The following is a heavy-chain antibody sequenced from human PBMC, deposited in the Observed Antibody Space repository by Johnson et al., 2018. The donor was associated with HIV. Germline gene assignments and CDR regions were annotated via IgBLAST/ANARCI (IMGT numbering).Heavy chain of an antibody. Sequence: VQLVESGGGVVQPGRSPRLSCAASGFTFSSYAMHWVRQAPGKGLAWVAVISYDGSNKYYADSVKCRFPISTDNSQNTLYLQLNSLRAEDTAVYYCARDKANWGPSRDVGAFDIWGQGTMVTVSS. CDR3: ARDKANWGPSRDVGAFDI. D-gene: IGHD7-27*01. CDR2: ISYDGSNK. CDR1: GFTFSSYA. V-gene: IGHV3-30*04. J-gene: IGHJ3*02.